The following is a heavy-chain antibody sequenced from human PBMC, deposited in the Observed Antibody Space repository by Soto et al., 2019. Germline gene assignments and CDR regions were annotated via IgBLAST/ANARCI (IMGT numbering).Heavy chain of an antibody. CDR3: AKSSYVDYDILTGYFFRGTNYYYYYYMDV. CDR2: ISGSGGST. D-gene: IGHD3-9*01. J-gene: IGHJ6*03. CDR1: GFTFSSYA. Sequence: GGSLRLSCAASGFTFSSYAMSWVRQAPGKGLEWVSAISGSGGSTYYADSVKGRFTISRDNSKNTLYLQMNSLRAEDTAVYYCAKSSYVDYDILTGYFFRGTNYYYYYYMDVWGKETTVTVSS. V-gene: IGHV3-23*01.